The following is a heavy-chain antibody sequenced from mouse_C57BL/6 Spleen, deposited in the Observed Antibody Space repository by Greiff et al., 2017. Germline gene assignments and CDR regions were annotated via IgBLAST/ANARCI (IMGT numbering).Heavy chain of an antibody. Sequence: QVQLQQSGAELVKPGASVKISCKASGYAFSSYWMNWVKQRPGKGLEWIGQIYPGDGDTNYNGKFKGKATLTADKSSSPAYMQLSSLTSEDSAVYCCAREPSLGSSYWYFDVWGTGTTVTVSS. V-gene: IGHV1-80*01. CDR2: IYPGDGDT. CDR1: GYAFSSYW. J-gene: IGHJ1*03. D-gene: IGHD1-1*01. CDR3: AREPSLGSSYWYFDV.